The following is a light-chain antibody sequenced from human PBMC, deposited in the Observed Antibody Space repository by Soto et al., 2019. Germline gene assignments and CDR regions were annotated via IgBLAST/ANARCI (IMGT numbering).Light chain of an antibody. J-gene: IGKJ4*01. CDR3: QQYDSSPLT. Sequence: EIVLTQSPGTLSLSPGERATLSCRASQSVISSYLAWYQQKPGQAPRLLIYCASSRATGIPDMFSGSGSGTDFTLTISRLEPEDFAVYYCQQYDSSPLTFGGGTKVEIK. V-gene: IGKV3-20*01. CDR2: CAS. CDR1: QSVISSY.